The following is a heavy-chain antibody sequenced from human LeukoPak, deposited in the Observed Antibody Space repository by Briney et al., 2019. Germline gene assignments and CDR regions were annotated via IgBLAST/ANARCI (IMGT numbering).Heavy chain of an antibody. CDR2: INTNTGNP. V-gene: IGHV7-4-1*02. J-gene: IGHJ5*01. CDR1: GYTFTTYA. CDR3: ARVHQVQSWVQTMTGTAGNWFDP. Sequence: GASVKVSCKASGYTFTTYAITWVRQAPGQGREGMGWINTNTGNPTYAPDFTGRLVFALNTSVTTTYLLINTLKPEDTAVYYCARVHQVQSWVQTMTGTAGNWFDPWGQGTLVTVSS. D-gene: IGHD1-1*01.